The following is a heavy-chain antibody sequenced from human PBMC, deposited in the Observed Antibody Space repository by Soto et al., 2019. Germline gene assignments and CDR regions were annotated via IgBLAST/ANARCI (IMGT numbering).Heavy chain of an antibody. Sequence: PSETLSLTCTVSGGSVSSGSYYWSWIRQPPGKGLEWIGYIYYSGSTNYNPSLKSRVTISGDTSKNQLSLKLNSVTAADTAVYYCATYYNILTGHYYGYWGQGTLVTVSS. CDR1: GGSVSSGSYY. J-gene: IGHJ4*02. V-gene: IGHV4-61*01. D-gene: IGHD3-9*01. CDR2: IYYSGST. CDR3: ATYYNILTGHYYGY.